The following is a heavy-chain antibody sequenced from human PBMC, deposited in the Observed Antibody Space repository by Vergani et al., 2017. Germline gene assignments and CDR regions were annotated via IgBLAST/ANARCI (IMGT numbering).Heavy chain of an antibody. J-gene: IGHJ1*01. CDR1: GYSFTSYW. CDR2: IYPGDSDT. Sequence: EVQLVQSGAEVKKPVESLKLSCKCSGYSFTSYWIGWVRQIPGKGLEWMGIIYPGDSDTRYRPSFQGQATISADKSISTAYLQWSSLNAADTAMYYCARGYYYDSSGYYPLSFQHWGQGTLVTVSS. V-gene: IGHV5-51*01. CDR3: ARGYYYDSSGYYPLSFQH. D-gene: IGHD3-22*01.